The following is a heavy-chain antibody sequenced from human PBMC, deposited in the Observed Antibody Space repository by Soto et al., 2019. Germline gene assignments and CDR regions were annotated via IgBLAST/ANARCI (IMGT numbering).Heavy chain of an antibody. CDR1: GFTFNNYV. CDR2: ISRSGSGSP. D-gene: IGHD3-22*01. J-gene: IGHJ4*02. CDR3: ARGRYFDGGDYWVANLAFDY. Sequence: EVQLLESGGGLLQPGGSLRLSCAASGFTFNNYVMNWVRQAPGKGLEWVSSISRSGSGSPYYSDSVKGRFTISRDNSKNTLSLQMNNLRAEDTAVYFCARGRYFDGGDYWVANLAFDYWARAPWSPSPQ. V-gene: IGHV3-23*01.